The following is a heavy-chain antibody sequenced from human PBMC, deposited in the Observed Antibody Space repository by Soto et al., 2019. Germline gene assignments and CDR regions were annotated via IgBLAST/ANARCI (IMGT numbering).Heavy chain of an antibody. Sequence: EVQLVESGGGLVKPGGSLRLSCAASGFNFNSYTINWVRQAPGKRLEWLSSISSSGYIFSTDSVRGRFTISRDNAKHSGYLQINSLRAEDTAVYFCARDCSGGSCYPGMDVWGQGTTVTVSS. CDR3: ARDCSGGSCYPGMDV. J-gene: IGHJ6*02. CDR2: ISSSGYI. V-gene: IGHV3-21*01. CDR1: GFNFNSYT. D-gene: IGHD2-15*01.